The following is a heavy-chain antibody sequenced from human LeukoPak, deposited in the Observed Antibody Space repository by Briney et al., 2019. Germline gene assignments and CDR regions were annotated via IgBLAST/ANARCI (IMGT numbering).Heavy chain of an antibody. J-gene: IGHJ3*02. CDR2: IHADSGNT. D-gene: IGHD6-19*01. CDR3: TIGLAGDWDAFDI. CDR1: GYTFTTCA. V-gene: IGHV1-3*01. Sequence: ASVKVSCKTSGYTFTTCAVHWVRQAPGQRLEWMGWIHADSGNTKYSQKLQGRVAIARDTSASTIYMELTSLRIEDTAVYFYTIGLAGDWDAFDIWGLGTMVTVSS.